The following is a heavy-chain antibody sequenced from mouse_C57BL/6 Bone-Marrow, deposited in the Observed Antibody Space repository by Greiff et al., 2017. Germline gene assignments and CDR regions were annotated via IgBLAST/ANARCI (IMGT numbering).Heavy chain of an antibody. Sequence: VQLQQSGPELVKPGASVKISCKASGYTFTDYYMNWVKQSHGKSLEWIGDINPNNGGTSYNQKFKGKATLTVDKSSSTAYMELRSLTSEDSAVYYCARGGCTGTGAMAYWGHGTSVTVSS. CDR3: ARGGCTGTGAMAY. J-gene: IGHJ4*01. CDR2: INPNNGGT. CDR1: GYTFTDYY. D-gene: IGHD4-1*01. V-gene: IGHV1-26*01.